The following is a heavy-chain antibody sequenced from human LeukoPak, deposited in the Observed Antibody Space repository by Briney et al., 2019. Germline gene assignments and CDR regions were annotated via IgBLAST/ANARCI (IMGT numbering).Heavy chain of an antibody. Sequence: GASVKVSCKASGYTFTSYGISWVRPAPGQGLEWMGWISAYNGNTNYAQKLQGRVTMTTDTSTSTAYMELRSLRSDDTAVYYCARVGLGYCSSTSCYFDYWGQGTLATVSS. V-gene: IGHV1-18*01. CDR3: ARVGLGYCSSTSCYFDY. J-gene: IGHJ4*02. D-gene: IGHD2-2*01. CDR1: GYTFTSYG. CDR2: ISAYNGNT.